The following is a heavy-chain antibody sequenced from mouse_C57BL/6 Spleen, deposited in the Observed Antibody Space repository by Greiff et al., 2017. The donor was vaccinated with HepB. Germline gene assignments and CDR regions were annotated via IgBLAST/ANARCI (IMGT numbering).Heavy chain of an antibody. Sequence: QVQLQQSGAELVKPGASVKISCKASGYAFSSYWMNWVKQRPGKGLEWIGQIYPGDGDTNYNGKFKGKATLTADKSSSTAYMQLSSLTSEDSAVYFCARFYSPIYAMDYWGQGTSVTVSS. CDR2: IYPGDGDT. D-gene: IGHD1-1*01. CDR3: ARFYSPIYAMDY. CDR1: GYAFSSYW. J-gene: IGHJ4*01. V-gene: IGHV1-80*01.